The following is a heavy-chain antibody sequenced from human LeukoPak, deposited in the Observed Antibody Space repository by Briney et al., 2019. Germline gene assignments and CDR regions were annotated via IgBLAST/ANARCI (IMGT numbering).Heavy chain of an antibody. J-gene: IGHJ6*02. CDR3: ARDRRGYYGEQYYRMDG. V-gene: IGHV3-53*01. D-gene: IGHD4-17*01. CDR2: IYSGGST. CDR1: GFTVSSNY. Sequence: PGGSLRLPCAASGFTVSSNYMSWVRQAPGKGLEWVSVIYSGGSTYYADSVKGRFTISRDNSRNTPYLQMNSLRAEDTAVYYCARDRRGYYGEQYYRMDGWGQGTTVTVSS.